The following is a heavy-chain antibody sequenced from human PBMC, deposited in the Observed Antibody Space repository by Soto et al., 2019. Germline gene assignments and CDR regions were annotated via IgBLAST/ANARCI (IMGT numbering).Heavy chain of an antibody. V-gene: IGHV1-69*12. J-gene: IGHJ6*02. Sequence: QVQLVQSGAEVKKPGSSVKVSCKASVGTFSNHVISWVRQAPGQGLEWMGGIINIFGTANYAQKFQGRVTITADESTSTAHMELSRLRSEGTAVYYCARGPYEFWSGYYRPDFHSGMDVWGQGTRVTVSS. CDR2: IINIFGTA. D-gene: IGHD3-3*01. CDR1: VGTFSNHV. CDR3: ARGPYEFWSGYYRPDFHSGMDV.